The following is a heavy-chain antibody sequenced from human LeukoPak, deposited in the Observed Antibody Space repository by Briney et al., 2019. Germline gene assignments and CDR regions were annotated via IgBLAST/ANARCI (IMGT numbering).Heavy chain of an antibody. Sequence: GGSLRLSCAASGFTFDDYAMHWVRQAPGKGLEWVSGISWNSGSIGYADSVKGRFTISIDNAKNSLYLQMNSLRAEDTALYYCASLTVAGGFDYWGQGTLVTVSS. J-gene: IGHJ4*02. D-gene: IGHD6-19*01. CDR1: GFTFDDYA. CDR3: ASLTVAGGFDY. CDR2: ISWNSGSI. V-gene: IGHV3-9*01.